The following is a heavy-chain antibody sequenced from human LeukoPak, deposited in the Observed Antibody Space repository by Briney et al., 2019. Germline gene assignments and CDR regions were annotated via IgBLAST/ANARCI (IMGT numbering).Heavy chain of an antibody. CDR1: GFTFSSYG. J-gene: IGHJ4*02. D-gene: IGHD6-13*01. Sequence: GSLRLSCAASGFTFSSYGMHWVRQVPGKGLEWVAVISYDGSNKYYADSVKGRFTISRDNSKNTLYLQMNSLRAEDTAVYYCAKEGEAAAGLLPVDYWGQGTLVTVSS. V-gene: IGHV3-30*18. CDR3: AKEGEAAAGLLPVDY. CDR2: ISYDGSNK.